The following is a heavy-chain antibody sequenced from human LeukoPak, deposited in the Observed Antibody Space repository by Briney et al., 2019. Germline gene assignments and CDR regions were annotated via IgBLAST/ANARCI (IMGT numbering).Heavy chain of an antibody. CDR2: ISWNSGSI. Sequence: GGSLRLSCAASGFTFDDYAMHWVRQAPGKGLEWVSGISWNSGSIGYADSVKGRFTISRDNAKNSLYLQMNSLRAEDTALYYCAKDTRSSWRFAFDIWGQGTMVTVSS. V-gene: IGHV3-9*01. J-gene: IGHJ3*02. D-gene: IGHD6-13*01. CDR3: AKDTRSSWRFAFDI. CDR1: GFTFDDYA.